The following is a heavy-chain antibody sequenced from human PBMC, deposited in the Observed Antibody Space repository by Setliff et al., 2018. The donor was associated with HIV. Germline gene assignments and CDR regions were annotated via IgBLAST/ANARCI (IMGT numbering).Heavy chain of an antibody. CDR3: AKGQLPYCTNGVCYAIDY. D-gene: IGHD2-8*01. CDR2: ISTDGSST. CDR1: GFTFSSYW. J-gene: IGHJ4*02. Sequence: GGSLRLSCAASGFTFSSYWMHWVRQAPGKGLVWVSRISTDGSSTNYADSVKGRFTISRDNSKNTLYMQMNNLRAEDTAVYYCAKGQLPYCTNGVCYAIDYWGQGTLVTVSS. V-gene: IGHV3-74*01.